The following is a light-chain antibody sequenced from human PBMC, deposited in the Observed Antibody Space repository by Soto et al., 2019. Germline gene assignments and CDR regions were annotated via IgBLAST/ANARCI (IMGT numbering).Light chain of an antibody. CDR2: RTS. J-gene: IGKJ4*01. V-gene: IGKV1-5*03. CDR3: QQYSIYPIT. CDR1: QRIYSW. Sequence: DIKMTQSPSTLSASVGDRVTITCRASQRIYSWLAWYQQRPGKAPRLLIYRTSTLESGVASRFSGSGPETEVTLTINSLQPDDFATYYCQQYSIYPITFGGGTQVEI.